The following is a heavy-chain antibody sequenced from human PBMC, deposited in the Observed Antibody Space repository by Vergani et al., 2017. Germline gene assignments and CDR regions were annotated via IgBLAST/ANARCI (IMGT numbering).Heavy chain of an antibody. J-gene: IGHJ6*02. V-gene: IGHV1-69*06. CDR2: IIPIFGTA. D-gene: IGHD6-19*01. CDR3: ARVSGKVQWLERNYGMDV. CDR1: GGPFSSYA. Sequence: QVQLLQSGAEVKKPGSSVKVSCKASGGPFSSYAISWVRQAPGQGLEWMGGIIPIFGTANYAQKFQGRVTITADKSTSTAYMELSSLRSEDTAVYYCARVSGKVQWLERNYGMDVWGQGTTVTVSS.